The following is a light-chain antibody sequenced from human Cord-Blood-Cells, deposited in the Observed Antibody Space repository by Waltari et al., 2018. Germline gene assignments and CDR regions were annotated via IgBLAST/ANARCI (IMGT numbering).Light chain of an antibody. Sequence: SSELTQDPAVSVALGQTVRITCQGASLRSYYASWYQQKPGQDPVLFIYGKNNRPSGIPDRFSGSSSGNTASLTITGAQAEDEAYYYGDSRDSSGNHVVFCGGTKLTVL. CDR1: SLRSYY. J-gene: IGLJ2*01. CDR2: GKN. V-gene: IGLV3-19*01. CDR3: DSRDSSGNHVV.